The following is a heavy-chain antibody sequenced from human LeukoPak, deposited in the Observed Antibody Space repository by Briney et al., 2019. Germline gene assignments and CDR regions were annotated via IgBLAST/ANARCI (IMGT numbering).Heavy chain of an antibody. CDR2: IIPIFGTA. D-gene: IGHD3-22*01. Sequence: SVKVSCKASGGTFSSYAISWVRQAPGQGLEWMGGIIPIFGTANYAQKFQGRVTITTDESTSTAYMELSSLRSEDTAVYYCATYYYDSSGYYSGGGGGFDYWGQGTLVTVSS. CDR1: GGTFSSYA. V-gene: IGHV1-69*05. J-gene: IGHJ4*02. CDR3: ATYYYDSSGYYSGGGGGFDY.